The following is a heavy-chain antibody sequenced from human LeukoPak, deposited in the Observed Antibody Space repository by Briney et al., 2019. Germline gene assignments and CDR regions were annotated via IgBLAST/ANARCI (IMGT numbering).Heavy chain of an antibody. CDR3: ARLIRRFGVFNWFDP. Sequence: SETLSLTCAVSGGSISSGGYYWSWIRQPPGKGLEWIGEINHSGSTNYNPSLKSRVTISVDTSKNQFSLKLSSVTAADTAVYYCARLIRRFGVFNWFDPWGQGTLVTVSS. J-gene: IGHJ5*02. D-gene: IGHD3-10*01. CDR2: INHSGST. CDR1: GGSISSGGYY. V-gene: IGHV4-34*01.